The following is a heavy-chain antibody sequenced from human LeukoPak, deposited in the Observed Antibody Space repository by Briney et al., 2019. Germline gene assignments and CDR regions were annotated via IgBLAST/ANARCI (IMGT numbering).Heavy chain of an antibody. V-gene: IGHV4-59*08. CDR2: IYYSGST. J-gene: IGHJ5*02. Sequence: SETLSLTCTVSSGSISSYYWSWIRQPPGKGLEWIGYIYYSGSTNYNPSLKSLITISVDTSKNQFSLKLSSVTAADTAVYYCARTKDDSSGYYQGYWFVPWGQGTLVSVSS. CDR3: ARTKDDSSGYYQGYWFVP. CDR1: SGSISSYY. D-gene: IGHD3-22*01.